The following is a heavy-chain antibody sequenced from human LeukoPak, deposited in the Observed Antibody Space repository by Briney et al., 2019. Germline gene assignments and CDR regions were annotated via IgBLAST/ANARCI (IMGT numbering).Heavy chain of an antibody. CDR1: GGSISSSSYY. CDR3: ARSDWLVRGGDDY. D-gene: IGHD6-19*01. J-gene: IGHJ4*02. Sequence: SETLSLTCTVSGGSISSSSYYWGWIRQPPGKGLEWIGSIYYSGSAYYNPSLKSRVTISVDTSKNQFSLKVSSVTAADTAVYYCARSDWLVRGGDDYWGQGTLVTVSS. V-gene: IGHV4-39*01. CDR2: IYYSGSA.